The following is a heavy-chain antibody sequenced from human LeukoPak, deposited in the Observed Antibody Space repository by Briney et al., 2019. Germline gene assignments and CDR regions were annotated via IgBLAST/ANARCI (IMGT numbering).Heavy chain of an antibody. D-gene: IGHD5-18*01. CDR3: AGGNSALLDY. CDR2: ISDSGIYI. Sequence: GGSLRLSCAASGYAFSNHWVNWVRQAPGKGLEWVSSISDSGIYIFYSDSVKGRFTVSRDNAKNSLYLQMNSLRAEDTAVYYCAGGNSALLDYWGQGTLVTVSS. V-gene: IGHV3-21*01. CDR1: GYAFSNHW. J-gene: IGHJ4*02.